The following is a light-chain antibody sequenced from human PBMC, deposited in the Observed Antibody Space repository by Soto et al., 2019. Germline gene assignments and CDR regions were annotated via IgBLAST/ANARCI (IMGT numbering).Light chain of an antibody. CDR3: QQYNNWLT. Sequence: EIVMTQSPATLSVSPGERATLSCRASQSVSSNLAWYQQKPSQAPRLLIYGASTRATGIPARFSGSGSGTEFTLTISSLQSEDFAVYYCQQYNNWLTFGGGTKV. CDR1: QSVSSN. J-gene: IGKJ4*01. V-gene: IGKV3-15*01. CDR2: GAS.